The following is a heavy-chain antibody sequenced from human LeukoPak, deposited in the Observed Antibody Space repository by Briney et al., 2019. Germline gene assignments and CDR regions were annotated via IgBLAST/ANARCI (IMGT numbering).Heavy chain of an antibody. CDR1: GGSISSYY. V-gene: IGHV4-59*01. CDR3: ARDLLYCGGDCYSGDYYYYGMDV. Sequence: SETLSLTCTVSGGSISSYYWSWIRQPPGKGLEWIGYIYYSGSTNYNPSLKSRVTISVDTSKNQFPLKLSSVTAADTAVYYCARDLLYCGGDCYSGDYYYYGMDVWGQGTTVTVSS. D-gene: IGHD2-21*02. J-gene: IGHJ6*02. CDR2: IYYSGST.